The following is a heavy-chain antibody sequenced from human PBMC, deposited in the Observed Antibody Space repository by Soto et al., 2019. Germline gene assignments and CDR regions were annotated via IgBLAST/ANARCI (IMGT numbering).Heavy chain of an antibody. D-gene: IGHD6-6*01. Sequence: PSETLSLTCTVSGGSISSGGYYWSWIRQHPGKGLEWIGYIYYSGSTYYNPSLKSRVTISVDTSKNQFSLKLSSVTAADTAVYYCARASWGSSSAYGRDYWGQGTLVTVSS. J-gene: IGHJ4*02. V-gene: IGHV4-30-4*08. CDR2: IYYSGST. CDR3: ARASWGSSSAYGRDY. CDR1: GGSISSGGYY.